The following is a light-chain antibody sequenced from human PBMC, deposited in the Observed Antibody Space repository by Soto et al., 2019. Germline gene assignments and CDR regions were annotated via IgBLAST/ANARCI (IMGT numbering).Light chain of an antibody. J-gene: IGLJ3*02. V-gene: IGLV2-8*01. CDR1: SSDVGAYNY. CDR2: EVN. CDR3: TSYEGSNIWV. Sequence: QSALTQPPSASGSPGQSVTISCTGTSSDVGAYNYVSWYQQYPGKAPKLMIYEVNKRPSGVPDRFSGSKSGKTASLTVSGLQPEDEADYHCTSYEGSNIWVFGGGTKLTVL.